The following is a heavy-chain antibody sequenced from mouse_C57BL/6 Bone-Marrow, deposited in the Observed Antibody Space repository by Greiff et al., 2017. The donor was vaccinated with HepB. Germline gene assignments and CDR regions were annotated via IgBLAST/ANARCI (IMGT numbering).Heavy chain of an antibody. CDR1: GYTFTGYW. J-gene: IGHJ1*03. V-gene: IGHV1-9*01. D-gene: IGHD1-1*01. CDR3: ARYSIYYGSSYPYWYFDV. CDR2: ILPGSGST. Sequence: VKLVESGAELMKPGASVKLSCKATGYTFTGYWIEWVKQRPGHGLEWIGEILPGSGSTNYNEKFKGKATFTADTSSNTAYMQLSSLTTEDSAIYYCARYSIYYGSSYPYWYFDVWGTGTTVTVSS.